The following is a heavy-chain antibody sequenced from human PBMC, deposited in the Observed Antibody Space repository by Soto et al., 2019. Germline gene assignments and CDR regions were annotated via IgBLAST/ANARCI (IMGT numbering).Heavy chain of an antibody. CDR3: ARDAPYCSSTSCFGRYYYYYGMDV. V-gene: IGHV3-74*01. CDR2: INSDGSST. Sequence: GGSLTLSCAASGFPFSSYWVHWVRQTPGKGLVWVSRINSDGSSTSYADSVKGRFTISRDNAKNTLYLQMSSLRAEDTAVYYCARDAPYCSSTSCFGRYYYYYGMDVWGQGTTVTVSS. D-gene: IGHD2-2*01. CDR1: GFPFSSYW. J-gene: IGHJ6*02.